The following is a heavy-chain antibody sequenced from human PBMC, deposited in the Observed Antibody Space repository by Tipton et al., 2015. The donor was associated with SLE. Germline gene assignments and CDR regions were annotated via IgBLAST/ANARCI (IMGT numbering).Heavy chain of an antibody. J-gene: IGHJ3*02. CDR1: GGSFSGYF. CDR2: INYSGTT. CDR3: ARWNFVTMTGGFDI. D-gene: IGHD1-7*01. V-gene: IGHV4-34*01. Sequence: TLSLTCAVYGGSFSGYFWSWIRQPPGKGLECIGNINYSGTTSYNPSLKSRVTMSVDTSQNQFSLTLRSVTAADTAIYYCARWNFVTMTGGFDIWGQGTMFTVSS.